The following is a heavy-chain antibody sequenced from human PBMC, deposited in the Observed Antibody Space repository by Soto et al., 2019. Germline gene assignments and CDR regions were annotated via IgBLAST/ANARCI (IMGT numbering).Heavy chain of an antibody. J-gene: IGHJ6*02. V-gene: IGHV3-21*01. CDR2: ISGSGIDI. CDR1: EFACDYYN. CDR3: ARYAQPDTVYFYFWSGDRPDYNYVMAV. D-gene: IGHD3-3*01. Sequence: VGLLRVCSAASEFACDYYNMSRVRQAPGRGLEWVSSISGSGIDIHFTDSVKGRFTISRDNAKNSLYLQMNSLRAEDTAVYYCARYAQPDTVYFYFWSGDRPDYNYVMAVLGQGTTVTVSS.